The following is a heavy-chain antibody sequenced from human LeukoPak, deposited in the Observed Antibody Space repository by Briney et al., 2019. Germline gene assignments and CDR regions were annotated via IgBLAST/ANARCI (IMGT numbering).Heavy chain of an antibody. Sequence: SETLSLTYTISGGSISGYYWSWIRQPPGKGLEWIGYINYSGSTNYNPSFESRVTISVDTSKNQFSLKLDSVTAADTALYYCARNSYSSGWYYFDYWGQGTLVTVSS. V-gene: IGHV4-59*08. J-gene: IGHJ4*02. CDR1: GGSISGYY. CDR3: ARNSYSSGWYYFDY. CDR2: INYSGST. D-gene: IGHD6-19*01.